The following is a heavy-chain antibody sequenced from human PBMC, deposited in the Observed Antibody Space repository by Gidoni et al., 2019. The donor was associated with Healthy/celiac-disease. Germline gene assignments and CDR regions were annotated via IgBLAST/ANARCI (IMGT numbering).Heavy chain of an antibody. J-gene: IGHJ6*03. CDR1: GFTFSSYA. V-gene: IGHV3-23*01. D-gene: IGHD2-2*01. CDR3: AKSGPSVVVPARFHNYYYYMDV. Sequence: EVQLLESGGGLVQPGGSLRLSCAASGFTFSSYAMRWARQAPGKGLEWVSAISGSGGSTYYADSVKGRFTISRDNSKNTLYLQMNSLRAEDTAVYYCAKSGPSVVVPARFHNYYYYMDVWGKGTTVTVSS. CDR2: ISGSGGST.